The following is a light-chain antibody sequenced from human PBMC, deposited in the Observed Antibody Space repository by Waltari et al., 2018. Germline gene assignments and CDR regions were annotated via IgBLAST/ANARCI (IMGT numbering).Light chain of an antibody. J-gene: IGKJ1*01. CDR3: QHSYTTPWT. CDR2: AAS. CDR1: QSISRY. V-gene: IGKV1-39*01. Sequence: TQSPSSLSASVGDGVTITCRASQSISRYLNWYQQKPGKAPKLLIYAASSLQSGVPSRFSGSGSGTDFTFTITSLQPEDFAVYYCQHSYTTPWTFGQGTKVEIK.